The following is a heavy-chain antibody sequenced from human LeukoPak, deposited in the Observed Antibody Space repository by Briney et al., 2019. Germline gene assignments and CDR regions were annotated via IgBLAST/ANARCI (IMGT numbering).Heavy chain of an antibody. CDR2: IIPIFGTA. CDR1: GGTFSSYA. J-gene: IGHJ4*02. Sequence: GASVKVSCKASGGTFSSYAISWVRQAPGQGLEWMGGIIPIFGTANYAQKFQGRVTITTDESTSTAYMELSSLRSEDTAVYYCARARPNYYDSSGYYYLDYWGQGTLVPVSS. D-gene: IGHD3-22*01. V-gene: IGHV1-69*05. CDR3: ARARPNYYDSSGYYYLDY.